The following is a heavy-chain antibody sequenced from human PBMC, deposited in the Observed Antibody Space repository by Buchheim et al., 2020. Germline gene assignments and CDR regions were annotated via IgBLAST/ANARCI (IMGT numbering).Heavy chain of an antibody. Sequence: QVQLQESGPGLVKPSQTLSLTCTVSGGSISSGSYYWSWIRQPAGKGLEWIGRAYTRGRTDYKPSLKSRVTISVDTSENQLPLKLSSVTAADTAVYFCASGSDYGDRRGLDYWGQGTL. D-gene: IGHD4-17*01. V-gene: IGHV4-61*02. J-gene: IGHJ4*02. CDR1: GGSISSGSYY. CDR2: AYTRGRT. CDR3: ASGSDYGDRRGLDY.